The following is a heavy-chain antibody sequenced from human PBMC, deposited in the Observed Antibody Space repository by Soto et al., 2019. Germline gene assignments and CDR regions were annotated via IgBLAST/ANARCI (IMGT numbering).Heavy chain of an antibody. CDR3: AADLLGYYDFWSGYYYVNGMDF. J-gene: IGHJ6*02. CDR2: IVVGSGNT. CDR1: GFTFTSSA. V-gene: IGHV1-58*01. D-gene: IGHD3-3*01. Sequence: ASVKVSCKASGFTFTSSAVQWVRQARGQRLEWIGWIVVGSGNTNYAQKFQERVTITRDMSTSTAYMELSSLRSEDTAVYYCAADLLGYYDFWSGYYYVNGMDFWGQGSTVTVSS.